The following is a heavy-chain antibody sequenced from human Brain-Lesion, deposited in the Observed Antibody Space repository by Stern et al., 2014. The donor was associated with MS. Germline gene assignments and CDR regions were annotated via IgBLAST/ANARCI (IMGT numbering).Heavy chain of an antibody. Sequence: EVQLVESGGGLVQPGRSLRLSCAASGFTFDDNAMHWVRQAPGKGLEWVSGISWNSGSIGYGDSVKGRFTISRDNAKNSLYLQMNSLRAEDTALYYCAKDGSSGWPYYYGMDVWGQGTTVTVSS. V-gene: IGHV3-9*01. CDR1: GFTFDDNA. CDR2: ISWNSGSI. CDR3: AKDGSSGWPYYYGMDV. D-gene: IGHD6-19*01. J-gene: IGHJ6*02.